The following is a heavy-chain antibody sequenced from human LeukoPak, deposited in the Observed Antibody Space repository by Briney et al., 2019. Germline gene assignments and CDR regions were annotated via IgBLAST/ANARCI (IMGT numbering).Heavy chain of an antibody. CDR1: GFTFSNYW. V-gene: IGHV3-7*01. CDR2: IKQDGSEK. Sequence: GGSLRLSCAASGFTFSNYWMSWVRQAPGKGLEWVANIKQDGSEKYYVDSVKGRFTVSRDNAKNSLYLQMNSLSAEDTAVFYCARGGMVRRVMGAFDIWGQGTLVTVSS. CDR3: ARGGMVRRVMGAFDI. D-gene: IGHD3-10*01. J-gene: IGHJ3*02.